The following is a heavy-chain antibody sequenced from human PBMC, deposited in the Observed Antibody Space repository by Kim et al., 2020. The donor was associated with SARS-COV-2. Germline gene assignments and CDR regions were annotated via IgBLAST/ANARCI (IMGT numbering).Heavy chain of an antibody. D-gene: IGHD6-19*01. CDR3: ARRGLLAAFDY. CDR2: IWYDGSNK. Sequence: GGSLRLSCATSGFSFSNYGMHWVRQSPGKGLEWLTLIWYDGSNKIYAESVKGRFTVSRDNSKNILYLQMNSLRDEDTGVYYCARRGLLAAFDYWCQGNL. J-gene: IGHJ4*02. V-gene: IGHV3-33*01. CDR1: GFSFSNYG.